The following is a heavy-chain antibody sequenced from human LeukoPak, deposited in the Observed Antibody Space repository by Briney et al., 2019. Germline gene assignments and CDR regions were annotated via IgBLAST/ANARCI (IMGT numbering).Heavy chain of an antibody. CDR2: INHSGST. J-gene: IGHJ4*02. CDR1: GGSFSGYY. V-gene: IGHV4-34*01. Sequence: PSETLSLTCAVYGGSFSGYYWSWIRQPPGKGLEWIGEINHSGSTNYNPSLKSRVTISVDTSKNQFSLKLSSVTAEDTAVYYCARDGFRYPLDWGQGTLVTVSS. CDR3: ARDGFRYPLD. D-gene: IGHD3-9*01.